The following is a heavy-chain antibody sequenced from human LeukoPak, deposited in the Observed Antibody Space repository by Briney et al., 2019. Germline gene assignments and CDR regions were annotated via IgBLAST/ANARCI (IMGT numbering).Heavy chain of an antibody. CDR2: IYYSGST. CDR1: GGSISSYY. J-gene: IGHJ4*02. V-gene: IGHV4-59*01. CDR3: ARGTYYDFWSGVSNFDY. Sequence: SETLSLTCTVSGGSISSYYWSWIRQPPGKGLEWIGYIYYSGSTNYNPSLKSRVTISVDTSKNQFSLKLSSVTAADTAVYYCARGTYYDFWSGVSNFDYWGQGTLVTVSS. D-gene: IGHD3-3*01.